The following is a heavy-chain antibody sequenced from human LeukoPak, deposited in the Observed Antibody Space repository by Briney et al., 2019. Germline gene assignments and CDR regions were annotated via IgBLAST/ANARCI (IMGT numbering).Heavy chain of an antibody. Sequence: SETLSLTCTVSGGSLTNYYWSWLRQAPGKGVEGVGYIYYTGATKYNPSLGSGGTISVDTSKSQFSLQLSSVTAADTAVYYCTRDAEISGYTWYNWFDPWGQGILVTVSS. J-gene: IGHJ5*02. CDR2: IYYTGAT. D-gene: IGHD3-22*01. CDR3: TRDAEISGYTWYNWFDP. CDR1: GGSLTNYY. V-gene: IGHV4-59*01.